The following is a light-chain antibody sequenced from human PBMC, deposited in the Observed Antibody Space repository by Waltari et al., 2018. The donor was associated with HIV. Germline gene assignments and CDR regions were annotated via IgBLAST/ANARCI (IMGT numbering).Light chain of an antibody. V-gene: IGKV3-20*01. CDR3: QQYGSSPLT. Sequence: EIVLTQSPGTLSLSPGERATLSCRASQSVSSSYLAWYQQKPGQAPRLLIYGASSMATGIPDRCNGRGSGTDFTLTISILEPEDFAVYYCQQYGSSPLTFGQGTKVEIK. J-gene: IGKJ1*01. CDR2: GAS. CDR1: QSVSSSY.